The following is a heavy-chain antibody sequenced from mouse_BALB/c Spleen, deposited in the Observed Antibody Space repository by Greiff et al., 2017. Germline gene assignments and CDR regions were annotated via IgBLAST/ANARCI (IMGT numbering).Heavy chain of an antibody. V-gene: IGHV1-9*01. CDR1: GYTFSSYW. CDR2: ILPGSGST. CDR3: ARGEETATEDAMDY. J-gene: IGHJ4*01. Sequence: QVQLKESGAELMKPGASVKLSCKATGYTFSSYWIEWVKQRPGHGLEWIGEILPGSGSTNYNEKFKGKATFTADTSSNTAYMQLSSLTSEDSAVYYCARGEETATEDAMDYWGQGTSVTVSS. D-gene: IGHD1-2*01.